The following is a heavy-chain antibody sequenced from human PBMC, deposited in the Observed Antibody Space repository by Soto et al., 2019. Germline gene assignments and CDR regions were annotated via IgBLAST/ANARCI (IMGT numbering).Heavy chain of an antibody. CDR1: GYTFTSYD. CDR2: MNPNSGNT. D-gene: IGHD3-22*01. Sequence: ASVKVSCKASGYTFTSYDINWVRQATGQGLEWMGWMNPNSGNTGYAQKFQGRVTMTRNTSISTAYMELSSLGSEDTAVYYCATGGYYYDSSGYYYYYGMDVWGQGTTVTVSS. CDR3: ATGGYYYDSSGYYYYYGMDV. V-gene: IGHV1-8*01. J-gene: IGHJ6*02.